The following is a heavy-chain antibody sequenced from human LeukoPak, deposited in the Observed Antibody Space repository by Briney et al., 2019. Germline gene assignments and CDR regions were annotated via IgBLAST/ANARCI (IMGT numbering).Heavy chain of an antibody. CDR1: GFTFSSYA. CDR2: ISGSGGST. Sequence: GGSLRLSCAASGFTFSSYAMSWVRQPPGKGLEWVSAISGSGGSTYYADSVKGRFTISRDKSKNTLYLQMNSLRAEDTAVYYCAKSNPTYYDILTGLFDYWGQGTLVTVSS. J-gene: IGHJ4*02. D-gene: IGHD3-9*01. V-gene: IGHV3-23*01. CDR3: AKSNPTYYDILTGLFDY.